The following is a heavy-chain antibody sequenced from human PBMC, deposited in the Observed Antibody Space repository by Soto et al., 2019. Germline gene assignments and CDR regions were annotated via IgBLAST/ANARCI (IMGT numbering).Heavy chain of an antibody. CDR3: ARGPSGYYFDY. CDR2: ISSSSSTI. CDR1: GFTFSSYS. Sequence: EVQLVESGGGLVQPGGSLSLSCAASGFTFSSYSMNWVRQAPGKGLEWVSYISSSSSTIYYADSVKGRFTISRDNAKNSLYLQMSSLRDEDTAVYFCARGPSGYYFDYWGQGTLVTVSS. V-gene: IGHV3-48*02. D-gene: IGHD3-10*01. J-gene: IGHJ4*02.